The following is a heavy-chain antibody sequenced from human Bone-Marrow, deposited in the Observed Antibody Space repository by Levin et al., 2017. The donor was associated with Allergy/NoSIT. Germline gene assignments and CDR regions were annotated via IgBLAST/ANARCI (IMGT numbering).Heavy chain of an antibody. CDR2: INPAFGSP. D-gene: IGHD5-12*01. CDR1: GGTFNTYG. J-gene: IGHJ6*02. Sequence: SVKVSCKASGGTFNTYGFNWVRQAPGQGLEWMGGINPAFGSPYYANKFQARVTITADESTSTAYIHLSSLRSEDTAMYYCSLNMDIVAAFQGYYYYGMDVWGQGTTVTVS. CDR3: SLNMDIVAAFQGYYYYGMDV. V-gene: IGHV1-69*13.